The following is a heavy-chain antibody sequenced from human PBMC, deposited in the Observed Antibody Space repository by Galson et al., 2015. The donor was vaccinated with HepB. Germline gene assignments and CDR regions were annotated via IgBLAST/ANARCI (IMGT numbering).Heavy chain of an antibody. CDR1: GFTFSSYG. Sequence: SLRLSCAASGFTFSSYGMHWVRQAPGKGLEWVAFIRYDGSNKYYADSVKGRFTISRDNSKNTLYLQMNSLRAEDTAVYYCAKGMYYYDSSGYPYYFDYWGQGTLVTVSS. V-gene: IGHV3-30*02. CDR3: AKGMYYYDSSGYPYYFDY. CDR2: IRYDGSNK. D-gene: IGHD3-22*01. J-gene: IGHJ4*02.